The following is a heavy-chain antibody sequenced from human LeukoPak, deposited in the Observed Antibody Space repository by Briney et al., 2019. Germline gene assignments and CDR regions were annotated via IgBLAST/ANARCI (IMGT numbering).Heavy chain of an antibody. CDR2: VNHSGYT. D-gene: IGHD3-10*01. CDR1: GTSFSSYY. Sequence: PSETLSLTCAVSGTSFSSYYWSWIRQPPGKGLEWIGEVNHSGYTNDNPSLKGRVTISVDTSKNQFSLRLRSVTAADTAVYYCARGQGRLVRGPTMSYNSYNTDVWGKGTTVTVSS. J-gene: IGHJ6*03. CDR3: ARGQGRLVRGPTMSYNSYNTDV. V-gene: IGHV4-34*01.